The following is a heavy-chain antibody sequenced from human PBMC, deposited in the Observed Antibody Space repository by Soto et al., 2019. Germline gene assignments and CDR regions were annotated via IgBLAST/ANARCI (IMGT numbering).Heavy chain of an antibody. D-gene: IGHD1-26*01. V-gene: IGHV3-30-3*01. CDR2: ISYDGSNK. J-gene: IGHJ4*02. CDR1: GFTFSSYA. Sequence: QVQLVESGGGVVQPGRSLRLSCAASGFTFSSYAMHWVRQAPGKGLEWVAVISYDGSNKYYADSVKGRFTISRDNSKNTQYLQMNSLRAEDTAVYYCARDSNGHSYYEYYFDYWGQGTLVTVSS. CDR3: ARDSNGHSYYEYYFDY.